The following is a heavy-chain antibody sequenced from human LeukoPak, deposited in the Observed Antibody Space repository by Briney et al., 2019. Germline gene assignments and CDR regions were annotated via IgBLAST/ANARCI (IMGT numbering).Heavy chain of an antibody. CDR1: GGSISRSSSY. D-gene: IGHD3-9*01. Sequence: QESGPGLVKPSETLSLTCTVSGGSISRSSSYWGWIRQPPGKGLEWIGSIYYSGNTYYNPSLKSRVTISVDTSKNQFSLRLTSVTAADTAVYYCARARGRYIDFLDYWGQGTLITVSS. CDR3: ARARGRYIDFLDY. J-gene: IGHJ4*02. CDR2: IYYSGNT. V-gene: IGHV4-39*02.